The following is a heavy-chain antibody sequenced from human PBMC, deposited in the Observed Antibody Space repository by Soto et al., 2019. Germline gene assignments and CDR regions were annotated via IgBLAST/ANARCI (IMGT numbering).Heavy chain of an antibody. CDR2: IFHSGST. CDR1: SGSISNNRW. V-gene: IGHV4-4*02. Sequence: KTSETLSLTCAVSSGSISNNRWWSWVRQPPGKGLEWIGEIFHSGSTNYNPSLKSRVTMSVDKSKNQLSLELSSVTAADTAVYYCATYYDILTGYTFDYWGPGTLVTVSS. D-gene: IGHD3-9*01. CDR3: ATYYDILTGYTFDY. J-gene: IGHJ4*02.